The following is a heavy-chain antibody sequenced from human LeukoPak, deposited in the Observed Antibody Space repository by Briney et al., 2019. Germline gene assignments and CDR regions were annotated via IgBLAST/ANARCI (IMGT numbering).Heavy chain of an antibody. D-gene: IGHD6-6*01. CDR2: ISSGSSYM. Sequence: GGSLRLSCAASGFTFSSYSMNWVRQAPGKGLEWVSSISSGSSYMYYADSVKGRFTISRDNAKNSLYLQMNSLRAEDTAVYYCARVSSSSFLGHWGQGTLVTVSS. J-gene: IGHJ5*02. CDR3: ARVSSSSFLGH. CDR1: GFTFSSYS. V-gene: IGHV3-21*01.